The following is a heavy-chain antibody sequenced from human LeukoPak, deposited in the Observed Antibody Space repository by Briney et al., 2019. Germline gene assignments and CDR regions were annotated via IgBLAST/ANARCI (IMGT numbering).Heavy chain of an antibody. CDR1: GGSISSSY. J-gene: IGHJ5*02. V-gene: IGHV4-59*08. CDR3: TRHPASLANSWYPSFDP. CDR2: IYYRGTT. D-gene: IGHD6-13*01. Sequence: PSETLSLTCTVSGGSISSSYWSWIRQPPGKGLEWIGFIYYRGTTSYNPSLRSRVAISVDTSKNQFSLKLRSVTAADTAVYYCTRHPASLANSWYPSFDPWGQGTLVTVSS.